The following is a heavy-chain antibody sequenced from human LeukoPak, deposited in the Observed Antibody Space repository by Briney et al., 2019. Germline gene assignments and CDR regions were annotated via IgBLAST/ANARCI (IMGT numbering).Heavy chain of an antibody. V-gene: IGHV3-30-3*01. Sequence: GGSLRLSCVVSGFTFNSYTIHWVRQAPGKGLEWVAVISYDGSNKYYADSVKGRFTISRDNSKNTLYLQMNSLRAEDTAVYYCASLAAVAGPAEYFQHWGQGTLVTVSS. CDR2: ISYDGSNK. J-gene: IGHJ1*01. CDR1: GFTFNSYT. CDR3: ASLAAVAGPAEYFQH. D-gene: IGHD6-19*01.